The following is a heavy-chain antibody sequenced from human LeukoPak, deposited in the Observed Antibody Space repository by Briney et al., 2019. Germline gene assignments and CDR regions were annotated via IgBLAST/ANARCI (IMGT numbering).Heavy chain of an antibody. Sequence: PGRSLRLSCAASGFTFDDYAMHWVRQGPGKGLEWVSGISWNSGSIGYADSVKGRFNISRDNAKNSLYLQMNSLRAEDTALYYCAKALCSSTSCHIDYWGQGTLVTVSS. CDR2: ISWNSGSI. D-gene: IGHD2-2*02. J-gene: IGHJ4*02. CDR3: AKALCSSTSCHIDY. CDR1: GFTFDDYA. V-gene: IGHV3-9*01.